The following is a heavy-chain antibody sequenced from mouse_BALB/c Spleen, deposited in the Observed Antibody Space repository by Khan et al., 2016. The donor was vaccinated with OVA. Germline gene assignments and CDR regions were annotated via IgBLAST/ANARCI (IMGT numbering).Heavy chain of an antibody. CDR3: ARGGYGGFAY. CDR1: GYAFTSYN. CDR2: IVPYNGGT. V-gene: IGHV1S135*01. J-gene: IGHJ3*01. Sequence: VQLKESGPELVKPGASVKVSCKASGYAFTSYNIYWVKQSHGKSLEWVGYIVPYNGGTSYNQKFKGKATLTVDKSSTTAYMHLNSLTSEDSAVYYWARGGYGGFAYWGQGTLVTVSA. D-gene: IGHD2-14*01.